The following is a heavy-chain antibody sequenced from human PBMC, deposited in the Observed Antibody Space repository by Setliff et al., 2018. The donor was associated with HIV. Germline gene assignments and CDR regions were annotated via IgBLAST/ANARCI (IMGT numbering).Heavy chain of an antibody. CDR3: ARGDTYYHDSSGYVKSALDCFDI. J-gene: IGHJ3*02. V-gene: IGHV4-61*09. CDR2: IDTSGST. Sequence: TSETLSLTCTVSGSSISSGSYYWSGIRQPAGKGLEWIGHIDTSGSTNYNPSLKSLVTIFVDMSKNQFSLKLNSVTAADTAVYHCARGDTYYHDSSGYVKSALDCFDIWGQGTMVTVS. D-gene: IGHD3-22*01. CDR1: GSSISSGSYY.